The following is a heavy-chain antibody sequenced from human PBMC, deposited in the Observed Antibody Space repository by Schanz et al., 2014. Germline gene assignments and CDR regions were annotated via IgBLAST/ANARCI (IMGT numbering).Heavy chain of an antibody. CDR1: RSTFSSYT. J-gene: IGHJ5*02. V-gene: IGHV1-69*09. CDR3: AREVGLYDRDWFAP. CDR2: FIPILDVG. Sequence: QVQLVQSGAEVKRPGASVRVSCKASRSTFSSYTISWVRQARGQGLEWVGRFIPILDVGNYAQRFQGRVTITADKSSDTAYMELSSLRSEDTAVYYCAREVGLYDRDWFAPWGQGTLVTVSS. D-gene: IGHD3-22*01.